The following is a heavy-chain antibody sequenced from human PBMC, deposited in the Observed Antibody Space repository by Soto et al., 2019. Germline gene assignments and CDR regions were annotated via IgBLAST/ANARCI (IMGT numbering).Heavy chain of an antibody. CDR1: GFTFDDYA. D-gene: IGHD3-9*01. CDR3: AKGHYDILTGYYYYYGMDV. Sequence: GGSLRLSCAASGFTFDDYAMHWVRQAPGKGLEWVSGISWNSGSIGYADSVKGRFTISRDNAKNSLYLQMNSLRAEDTALYYCAKGHYDILTGYYYYYGMDVWGQGTTVTVSS. CDR2: ISWNSGSI. J-gene: IGHJ6*02. V-gene: IGHV3-9*01.